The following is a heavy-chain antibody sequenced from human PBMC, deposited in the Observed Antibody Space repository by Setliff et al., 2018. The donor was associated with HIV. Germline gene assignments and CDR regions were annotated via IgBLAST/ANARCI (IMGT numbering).Heavy chain of an antibody. CDR1: GFTFSDYW. Sequence: GGSLRLSCAASGFTFSDYWMSWVRRAPGKGLEWVANINHVGREKYYLDSLEGRFTISRDNAKNSLYLQMNTLRTEDTAVYYCARDSGTVGADDYWGQGTLVTVSS. V-gene: IGHV3-7*01. CDR3: ARDSGTVGADDY. J-gene: IGHJ4*02. CDR2: INHVGREK. D-gene: IGHD1-26*01.